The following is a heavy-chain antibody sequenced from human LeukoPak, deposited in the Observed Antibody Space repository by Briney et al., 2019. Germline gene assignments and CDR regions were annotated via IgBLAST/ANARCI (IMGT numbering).Heavy chain of an antibody. CDR3: ARASGVRGVRFGY. Sequence: SETLSLTCAVYGGSFSGYYWSWIRQPPGKGLEWIGEINHSGSTNYIPSLKSRVTISVDTSKNQFSLRLSSVTAADTAVYYCARASGVRGVRFGYWGQGTLVTVSS. V-gene: IGHV4-34*01. D-gene: IGHD3-10*01. J-gene: IGHJ4*02. CDR1: GGSFSGYY. CDR2: INHSGST.